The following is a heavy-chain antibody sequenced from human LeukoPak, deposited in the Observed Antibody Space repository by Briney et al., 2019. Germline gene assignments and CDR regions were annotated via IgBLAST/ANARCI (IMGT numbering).Heavy chain of an antibody. J-gene: IGHJ4*02. CDR3: AKGGYINGYDY. CDR2: ISYDGGNK. D-gene: IGHD5-18*01. Sequence: GGSLRLSCAASGFTFSSYAMHWVRQAPGKGLEWVAVISYDGGNKYYADSVKGRFTISRDNSKNTLYLQMNSLRAEDTAVYYCAKGGYINGYDYWGQGTLVTVSS. CDR1: GFTFSSYA. V-gene: IGHV3-30*04.